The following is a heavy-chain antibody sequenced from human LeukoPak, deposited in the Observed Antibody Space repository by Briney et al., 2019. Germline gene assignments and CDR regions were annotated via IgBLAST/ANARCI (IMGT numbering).Heavy chain of an antibody. CDR3: AGGQQWLVHDY. J-gene: IGHJ4*02. D-gene: IGHD6-19*01. CDR1: GGSISSSNW. CDR2: IYHRGST. Sequence: PSGTLSLTCAVSGGSISSSNWWSWVRQPPGKGLEWIGEIYHRGSTNYNPSLKSRATISVDKSKNQFSLKLSSVTAADTAVYYCAGGQQWLVHDYWGQGTLVTVSS. V-gene: IGHV4-4*02.